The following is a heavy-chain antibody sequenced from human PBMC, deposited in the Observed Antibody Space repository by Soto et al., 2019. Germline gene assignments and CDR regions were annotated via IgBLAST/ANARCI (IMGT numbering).Heavy chain of an antibody. V-gene: IGHV3-48*01. CDR1: GFTFSSYS. CDR2: ISSSSSTI. J-gene: IGHJ6*03. CDR3: AIFMGFLDGMAHYYYYYRDV. D-gene: IGHD3-3*01. Sequence: GGSLRLSCAASGFTFSSYSMNWVRQAPGKGLEWVSYISSSSSTIYYADSVKGRFTISRDNAKNSLYLQMNSLRAEDTAVYYCAIFMGFLDGMAHYYYYYRDVWGKGTTVTVSS.